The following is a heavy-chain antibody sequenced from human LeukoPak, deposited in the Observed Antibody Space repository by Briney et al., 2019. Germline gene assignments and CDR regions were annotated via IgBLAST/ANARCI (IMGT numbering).Heavy chain of an antibody. CDR3: ARGQDDRSGTFDY. CDR1: GDSVSSGNYY. D-gene: IGHD3-22*01. J-gene: IGHJ4*02. V-gene: IGHV4-61*01. CDR2: MSPSGTT. Sequence: SGTLSLTCTVAGDSVSSGNYYLSWIRQPPGKGLDCITYMSPSGTTKYNPSLKSRVTTSVDTSRTQFSLRLSSVTAADTAVYYCARGQDDRSGTFDYWGQGILVTVSS.